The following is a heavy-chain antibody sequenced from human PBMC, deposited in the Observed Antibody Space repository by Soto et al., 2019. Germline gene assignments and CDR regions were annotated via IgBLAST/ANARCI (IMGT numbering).Heavy chain of an antibody. D-gene: IGHD3-10*01. CDR3: ARGLSGYYYGSGPDY. CDR2: INHSGST. V-gene: IGHV4-34*01. J-gene: IGHJ4*01. Sequence: QVQLQQWGAGLLKPSETLSLTCAVYGGSFSGYYWSWIRQPPGKGLEWIGEINHSGSTNYNPSLKSRVTISVDTSKNQFSLKLSSVTAADTAVYYCARGLSGYYYGSGPDYWGHGTLVTVSP. CDR1: GGSFSGYY.